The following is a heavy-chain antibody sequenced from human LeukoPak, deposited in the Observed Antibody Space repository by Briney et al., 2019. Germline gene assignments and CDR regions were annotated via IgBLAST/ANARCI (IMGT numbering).Heavy chain of an antibody. CDR2: FGTRSTSI. Sequence: GASVKVSCKASGYTFTSYDINWVRQAPGKGLEWVSSFGTRSTSIYYARSVTGRFIISRDNAKNSLYLQMNSLRAEDTAVYYCARENDQGFDYWGQGTLVTVSS. CDR1: GYTFTSYD. CDR3: ARENDQGFDY. V-gene: IGHV3-21*01. J-gene: IGHJ4*02. D-gene: IGHD3-16*01.